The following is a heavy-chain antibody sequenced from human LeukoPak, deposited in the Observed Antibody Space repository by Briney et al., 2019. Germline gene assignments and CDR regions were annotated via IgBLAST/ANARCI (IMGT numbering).Heavy chain of an antibody. V-gene: IGHV1-2*06. CDR2: INPNSGDT. CDR1: GYTFTAYF. Sequence: ASVKVSCKASGYTFTAYFMHWVRQAPGQGLEWMGRINPNSGDTNYAQNFQGRVTMTRDTSISTAYMELTRLKSDDTAVYYCARGRGIAALNWFDPWGRGTLVTVSS. D-gene: IGHD6-13*01. J-gene: IGHJ5*02. CDR3: ARGRGIAALNWFDP.